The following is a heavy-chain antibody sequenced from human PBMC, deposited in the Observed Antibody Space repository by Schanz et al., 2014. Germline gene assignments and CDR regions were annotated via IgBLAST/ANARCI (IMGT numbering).Heavy chain of an antibody. J-gene: IGHJ4*02. V-gene: IGHV3-7*01. D-gene: IGHD1-7*01. CDR1: GFTFGTFW. CDR3: AKGRMTATNFFDS. Sequence: VQLVESGGGVVQPGRSLRLSCAASGFTFGTFWMSWVRQAPGKGLEWVANIKQDGSEKFYVDSVKGRFTISRDNAKNALYLQMNSLRAEDTAVYYCAKGRMTATNFFDSWGQGTLVTVSS. CDR2: IKQDGSEK.